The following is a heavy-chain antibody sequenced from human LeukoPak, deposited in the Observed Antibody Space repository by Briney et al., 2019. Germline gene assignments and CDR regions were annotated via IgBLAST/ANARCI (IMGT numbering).Heavy chain of an antibody. CDR3: TTWYSSGWYEDY. J-gene: IGHJ4*02. Sequence: GGSLRLSCAASGFTFSNAWMSWVRQAPGKGLEWVGRIKSKTDGGTTDYAAPVKGRFTISRDDSKTTLYLQMNSLKTEDTAVYYCTTWYSSGWYEDYWGQGTLVTVSS. CDR2: IKSKTDGGTT. V-gene: IGHV3-15*01. D-gene: IGHD6-19*01. CDR1: GFTFSNAW.